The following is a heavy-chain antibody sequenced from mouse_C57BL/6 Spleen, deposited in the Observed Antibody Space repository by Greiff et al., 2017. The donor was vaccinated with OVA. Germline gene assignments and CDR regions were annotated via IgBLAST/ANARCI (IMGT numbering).Heavy chain of an antibody. CDR1: GYAFTNYL. CDR2: INPGSGGT. J-gene: IGHJ3*01. Sequence: QVQLQQSGAELVRPGTSVKVSCKASGYAFTNYLIEWVKQRPGQGLEWIGVINPGSGGTNYNEKFKGKATLTADKSSSTDYMQLSSLTSEDSAVYFCARSAEYDREFAYWGQGTLVTVSA. D-gene: IGHD2-10*02. V-gene: IGHV1-54*01. CDR3: ARSAEYDREFAY.